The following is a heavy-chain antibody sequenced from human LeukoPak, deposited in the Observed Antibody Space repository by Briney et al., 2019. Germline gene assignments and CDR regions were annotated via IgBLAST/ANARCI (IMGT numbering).Heavy chain of an antibody. CDR2: IKEDGSQK. J-gene: IGHJ4*02. D-gene: IGHD3-10*02. CDR1: GFTFSSYW. CDR3: AGVGYVRGFDY. V-gene: IGHV3-7*05. Sequence: GGSLRLSCGASGFTFSSYWMSWVRQAPGKGLEWVATIKEDGSQKYYVDSVKGRFTISRDNAKNSLYLQMNSLRAEDTAVYYCAGVGYVRGFDYWGQGTLVTVSS.